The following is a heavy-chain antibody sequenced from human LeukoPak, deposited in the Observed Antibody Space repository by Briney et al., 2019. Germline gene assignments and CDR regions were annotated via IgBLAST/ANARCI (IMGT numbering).Heavy chain of an antibody. D-gene: IGHD3-10*01. CDR3: AGLTMIRGGQNPFVDY. CDR1: GFTFSSYD. Sequence: PGGSLRLSCAVSGFTFSSYDMHWVRQVTGKGLEWVSGISSVGDTYYTDSVKGRFTISRDNSKNTLYLQMNSLRVEDTAVYYCAGLTMIRGGQNPFVDYWGQGTLVTVSS. CDR2: ISSVGDT. J-gene: IGHJ4*02. V-gene: IGHV3-13*01.